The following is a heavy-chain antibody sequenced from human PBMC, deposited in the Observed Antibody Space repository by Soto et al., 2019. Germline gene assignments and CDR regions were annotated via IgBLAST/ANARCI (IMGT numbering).Heavy chain of an antibody. CDR1: GYTLTELS. V-gene: IGHV1-24*01. D-gene: IGHD6-13*01. CDR3: ATDTSSRWYQNGRYFKH. Sequence: SVKVSCKVSGYTLTELSMHWVRQAPGKGLEWMGGFDPEDGETIYAQKFQGRVTMTEDTSTDTAYMELSSLRSEDTAVYYCATDTSSRWYQNGRYFKHPGQGSPATVAS. J-gene: IGHJ1*01. CDR2: FDPEDGET.